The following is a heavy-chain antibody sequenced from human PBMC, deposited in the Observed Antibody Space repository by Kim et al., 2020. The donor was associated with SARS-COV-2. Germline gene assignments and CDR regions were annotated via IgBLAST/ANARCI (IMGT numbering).Heavy chain of an antibody. CDR1: GFTFSSYG. Sequence: GGSLRLSCAASGFTFSSYGMHWVRQAPGKGLEWVAVISYDGSNKYYADSVKGRFTISRDNSKNTLYLQMNSLRAEDTAVYYCAKAAVVAVEYYFDYLGQG. CDR2: ISYDGSNK. V-gene: IGHV3-30*18. D-gene: IGHD2-15*01. J-gene: IGHJ4*02. CDR3: AKAAVVAVEYYFDY.